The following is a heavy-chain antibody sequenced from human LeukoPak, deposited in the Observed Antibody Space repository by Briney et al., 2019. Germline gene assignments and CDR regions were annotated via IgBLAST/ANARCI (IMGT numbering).Heavy chain of an antibody. V-gene: IGHV1-69*04. Sequence: ASVKVSCKASGGTFSSYAISWVRQAPGQGLEWMGRIIPILGIANYARKFQGRVTITADKSTSTAYMELSSLRSEDTAVYYCARVVAAAGTLLLYFQHWGQGTLVTVSS. J-gene: IGHJ1*01. CDR1: GGTFSSYA. CDR2: IIPILGIA. CDR3: ARVVAAAGTLLLYFQH. D-gene: IGHD6-13*01.